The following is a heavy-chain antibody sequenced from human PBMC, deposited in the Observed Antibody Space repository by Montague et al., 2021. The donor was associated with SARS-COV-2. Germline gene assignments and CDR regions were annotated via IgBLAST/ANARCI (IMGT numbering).Heavy chain of an antibody. CDR2: INYSGTT. Sequence: TLSLTCSVSGGSVTDRTYYWGCIRQSPGKGLEWIGAINYSGTTYYNXSLKSRVTISLDTAKNQFSLKMTSVTAADTAVYYCARHWGIAAAGNWGQGTLVTVSS. J-gene: IGHJ4*02. CDR1: GGSVTDRTYY. D-gene: IGHD6-13*01. CDR3: ARHWGIAAAGN. V-gene: IGHV4-39*01.